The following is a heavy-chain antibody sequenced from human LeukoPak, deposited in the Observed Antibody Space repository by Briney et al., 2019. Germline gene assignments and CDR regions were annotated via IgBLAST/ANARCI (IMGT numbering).Heavy chain of an antibody. CDR1: GGSIASGHYS. CDR3: ARDTDFWSGYPGH. Sequence: SETQSLTCAVSGGSIASGHYSWGWIRQPPGKGLEWIGSIYYGGSTYYNPSLKTRVTMSVDTSKNQFSLKLSSVTAADTAVYFCARDTDFWSGYPGHWGQGTLVTVSS. CDR2: IYYGGST. J-gene: IGHJ4*02. V-gene: IGHV4-39*07. D-gene: IGHD3-3*01.